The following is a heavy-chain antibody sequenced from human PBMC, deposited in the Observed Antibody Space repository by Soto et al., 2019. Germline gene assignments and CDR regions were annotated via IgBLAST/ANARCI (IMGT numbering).Heavy chain of an antibody. D-gene: IGHD3-10*02. CDR3: ARGVRGHYGFDV. J-gene: IGHJ3*01. CDR1: GFTFSDYW. Sequence: EVQLVESGGGLVQPGGSLRLSCAASGFTFSDYWIHWVRQTPGKGLVWVSRIKFDEGSANYADSVKGRFTISRDNARDTVYLEMNSLRAEDTAVYFCARGVRGHYGFDVWGQGTMVTVSS. CDR2: IKFDEGSA. V-gene: IGHV3-74*01.